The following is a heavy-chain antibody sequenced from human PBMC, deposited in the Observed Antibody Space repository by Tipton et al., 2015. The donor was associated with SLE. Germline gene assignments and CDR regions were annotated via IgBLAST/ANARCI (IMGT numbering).Heavy chain of an antibody. D-gene: IGHD6-25*01. CDR3: ARDLGAADYYFDY. CDR1: GGSFSGYY. CDR2: INHSGST. Sequence: TLSLTCAVYGGSFSGYYWSWIRQPPGKGLEWIGEINHSGSTNYNPSLKSRVSISVDTSKKQFSLKLSSVTAADTAVYYCARDLGAADYYFDYWGQGTLVTVSS. V-gene: IGHV4-34*01. J-gene: IGHJ4*02.